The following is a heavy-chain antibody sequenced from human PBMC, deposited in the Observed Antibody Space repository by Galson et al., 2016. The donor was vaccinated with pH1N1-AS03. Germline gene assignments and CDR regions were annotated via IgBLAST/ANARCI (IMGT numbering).Heavy chain of an antibody. J-gene: IGHJ6*02. D-gene: IGHD3-3*01. CDR2: ISTYDSET. CDR1: GYNFPSYG. V-gene: IGHV1-18*04. Sequence: SVKVSCKASGYNFPSYGISWVRQAPGRGPEWMGWISTYDSETYYIERVQGRVTMTTDTSSSTAYMELRSLTSDDSAVYYCARMHYDSWSGYDYYGLDVWGQGTAVSVAS. CDR3: ARMHYDSWSGYDYYGLDV.